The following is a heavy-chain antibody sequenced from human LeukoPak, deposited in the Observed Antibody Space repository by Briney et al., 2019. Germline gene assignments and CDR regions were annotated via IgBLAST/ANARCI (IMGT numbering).Heavy chain of an antibody. V-gene: IGHV1-69*13. Sequence: SVKVSCKASGDTFNNFAISWVRQAPGQGLEWMGGIIPTFGTANYAQKFQSRVTITADESTSTDYMELSSLRFEDTAMYYCAREHGDDLSPGGDTFDIWGQGTMVTVSS. CDR1: GDTFNNFA. CDR3: AREHGDDLSPGGDTFDI. D-gene: IGHD5-12*01. CDR2: IIPTFGTA. J-gene: IGHJ3*02.